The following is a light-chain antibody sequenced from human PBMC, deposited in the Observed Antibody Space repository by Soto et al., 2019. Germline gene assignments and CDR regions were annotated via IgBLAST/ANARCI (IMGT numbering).Light chain of an antibody. J-gene: IGKJ4*01. CDR3: QNYQEWPLT. CDR1: KSVRNN. CDR2: CAA. V-gene: IGKV3-15*01. Sequence: ETVMTQSPATLSESQGERATLSCSASKSVRNNFAWYQQKPGQAPRLLIYCAAARATGIPARFSGSGVGKEFTLTISRLQSEESAGYYCQNYQEWPLTFGGGTKVEIK.